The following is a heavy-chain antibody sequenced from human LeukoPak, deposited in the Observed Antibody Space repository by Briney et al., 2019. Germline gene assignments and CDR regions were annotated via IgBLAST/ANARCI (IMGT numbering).Heavy chain of an antibody. CDR2: ISAYTGNT. Sequence: ASVKVSCKASGYTFTSYGISWVRQAPGQGLEWMGWISAYTGNTNYAQNLQGRVTMTTDTSTSTAYMELRSLRSDDTAVYYCARDLVAGHAWFDPWGQGTLVTVSS. D-gene: IGHD2-15*01. CDR1: GYTFTSYG. CDR3: ARDLVAGHAWFDP. J-gene: IGHJ5*02. V-gene: IGHV1-18*01.